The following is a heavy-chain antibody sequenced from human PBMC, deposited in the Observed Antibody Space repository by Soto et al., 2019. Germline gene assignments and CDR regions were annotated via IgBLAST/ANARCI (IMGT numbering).Heavy chain of an antibody. V-gene: IGHV4-39*01. J-gene: IGHJ3*02. Sequence: SETLSLTCTVSGGSISSSSYYWGWIRQPPGKGLEWIGSIYYSGSTYYNPSLKSRVTISVDTSKNQFSLKLSSVTAADTAVYYCARGQSGNSEVGAFDSWGQRTMVTVSS. CDR1: GGSISSSSYY. CDR2: IYYSGST. D-gene: IGHD3-3*01. CDR3: ARGQSGNSEVGAFDS.